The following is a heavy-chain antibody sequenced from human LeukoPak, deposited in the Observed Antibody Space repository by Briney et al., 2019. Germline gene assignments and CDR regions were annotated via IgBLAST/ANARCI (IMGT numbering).Heavy chain of an antibody. CDR2: IRYDGSNK. D-gene: IGHD3-10*01. CDR3: ANREPTGHYYGSGSYSLTNWFDP. CDR1: GFTFSSYS. Sequence: PGGSLRLSCAASGFTFSSYSMNWVRQAPGKGLEWVAFIRYDGSNKYYADSVKGRFTISRDNSKNTLYLQMNSLRAEDTAVYYCANREPTGHYYGSGSYSLTNWFDPWGQGTLVTVSS. J-gene: IGHJ5*02. V-gene: IGHV3-30*02.